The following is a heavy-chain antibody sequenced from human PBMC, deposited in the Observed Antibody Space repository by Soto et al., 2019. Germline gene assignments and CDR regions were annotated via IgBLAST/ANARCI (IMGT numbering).Heavy chain of an antibody. V-gene: IGHV4-38-2*01. CDR3: ARARWYDAFDV. D-gene: IGHD2-15*01. CDR2: IFHGGNT. Sequence: PPETLSLTCAVSGFFISSGNYWGWIRKPPGTGLEWIGSIFHGGNTYYNPSLKSRVTISVDMSKNQFSLKLNSVTAADTAVYYCARARWYDAFDVWGQGTVVTVSS. J-gene: IGHJ3*01. CDR1: GFFISSGNY.